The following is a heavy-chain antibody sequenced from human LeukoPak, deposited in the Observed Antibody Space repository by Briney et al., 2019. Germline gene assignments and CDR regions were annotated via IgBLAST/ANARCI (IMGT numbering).Heavy chain of an antibody. D-gene: IGHD3-10*01. CDR1: GYTFTSYD. J-gene: IGHJ4*02. Sequence: ASVKVSCKASGYTFTSYDINWVRQATGQGLEWMGWMNPNSGNTGYAQKFQGRVTITRNTSISTAYMELSSLRSEDTAVYYCARRFYGSGGYSREFYFDYWGQGTLVTVSS. V-gene: IGHV1-8*03. CDR2: MNPNSGNT. CDR3: ARRFYGSGGYSREFYFDY.